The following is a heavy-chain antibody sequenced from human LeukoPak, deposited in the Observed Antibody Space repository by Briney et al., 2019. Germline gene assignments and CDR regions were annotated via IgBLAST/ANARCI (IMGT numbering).Heavy chain of an antibody. Sequence: SSVKVSCKASGGTFSSYAISWVRQAPGQGLEWMGRIIPIFGIANYAQKFQGRVTITADKSTSTAYTELSSLRSEDTAVYYCARDWGVCTNGVCYTDYFDYWGQGTLVTVSS. CDR3: ARDWGVCTNGVCYTDYFDY. V-gene: IGHV1-69*04. CDR2: IIPIFGIA. D-gene: IGHD2-8*01. CDR1: GGTFSSYA. J-gene: IGHJ4*02.